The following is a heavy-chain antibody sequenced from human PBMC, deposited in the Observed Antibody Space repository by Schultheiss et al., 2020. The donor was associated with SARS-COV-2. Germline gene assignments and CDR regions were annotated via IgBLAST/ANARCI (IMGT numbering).Heavy chain of an antibody. J-gene: IGHJ3*02. V-gene: IGHV3-30*03. CDR3: ARGMASGWTRDAFDI. D-gene: IGHD6-19*01. CDR1: EFTFSRYW. Sequence: GGSLRLSCAASEFTFSRYWMSWVRQAPGKGLEWVAIISYDGSNKYYADSVKGRFTISRDNAKNTLYLQMNSLRADDAAVYYCARGMASGWTRDAFDIWGQGTVVTVSS. CDR2: ISYDGSNK.